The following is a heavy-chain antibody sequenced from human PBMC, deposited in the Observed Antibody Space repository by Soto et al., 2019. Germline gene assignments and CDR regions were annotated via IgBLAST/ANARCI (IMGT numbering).Heavy chain of an antibody. CDR1: GFTFSSYA. D-gene: IGHD3-22*01. CDR2: ISGGGGST. CDR3: AKGRRIVVITDLFDY. V-gene: IGHV3-23*01. Sequence: EVQLLESGGGLVQPGGSLRLSCAASGFTFSSYAMSWVRQAPGKGLEWVSAISGGGGSTYYADSVKGRFTISRDNSKNTLYLQMNSLRAEDTAVYYCAKGRRIVVITDLFDYWGQGTLVTVSS. J-gene: IGHJ4*02.